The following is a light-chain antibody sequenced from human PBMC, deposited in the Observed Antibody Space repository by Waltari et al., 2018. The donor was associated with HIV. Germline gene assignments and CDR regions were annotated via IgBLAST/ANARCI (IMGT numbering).Light chain of an antibody. CDR2: GAS. CDR1: QSVSSN. Sequence: EIVMTQSPATLSVSPGERATLSCRASQSVSSNLAWYQHKPGQAPRLFIYGASTRATGIPARFSGSGSGTDFTLTISSLQSEDFAVYYCQQYSNWPRTFGQGTKVEI. J-gene: IGKJ1*01. CDR3: QQYSNWPRT. V-gene: IGKV3-15*01.